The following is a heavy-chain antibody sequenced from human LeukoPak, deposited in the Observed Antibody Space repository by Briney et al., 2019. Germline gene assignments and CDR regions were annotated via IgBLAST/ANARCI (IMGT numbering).Heavy chain of an antibody. V-gene: IGHV3-30*04. CDR3: ARPARGQPLLLSYFDY. Sequence: PGGSLRLSCAATGFTFSSYAMHWVRQAPGKGLERVAVISYDGSNKYYADSVKGRFTISRDNSKNTLYLQMNSLRAEDTAVYYCARPARGQPLLLSYFDYWGQGTLVTVSS. J-gene: IGHJ4*02. CDR2: ISYDGSNK. D-gene: IGHD2-21*02. CDR1: GFTFSSYA.